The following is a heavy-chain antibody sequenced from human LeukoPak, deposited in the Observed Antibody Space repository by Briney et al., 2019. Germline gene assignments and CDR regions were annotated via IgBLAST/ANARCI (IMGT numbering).Heavy chain of an antibody. D-gene: IGHD4-17*01. Sequence: PGGSLRLSCAASEFTFSSYGMHWVRQAPGKGLEWVAVIWYDGSNKYYADSVKGRFTISRDNSKNTLYLQTNSLRAEDTAVYYCARDRNGNYGRWGFDYWGQGTLVTVSS. CDR2: IWYDGSNK. J-gene: IGHJ4*02. CDR1: EFTFSSYG. V-gene: IGHV3-33*08. CDR3: ARDRNGNYGRWGFDY.